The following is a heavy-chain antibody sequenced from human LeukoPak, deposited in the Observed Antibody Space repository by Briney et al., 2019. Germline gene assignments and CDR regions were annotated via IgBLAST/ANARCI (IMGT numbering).Heavy chain of an antibody. D-gene: IGHD2-2*01. CDR2: IIPIFGTA. Sequence: ASLKVSCTASTLTLSCISISWAPQTPGQGLEWMGGIIPIFGTANYAQKFQGRVTITAHESTCTAYMELSRLSSKVTAVYNCARGCSNSSCYMDYWGRGTLVTVSS. J-gene: IGHJ4*02. CDR3: ARGCSNSSCYMDY. CDR1: TLTLSCIS. V-gene: IGHV1-69*13.